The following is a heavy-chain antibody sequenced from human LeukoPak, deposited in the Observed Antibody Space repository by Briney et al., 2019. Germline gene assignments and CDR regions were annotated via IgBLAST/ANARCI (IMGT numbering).Heavy chain of an antibody. J-gene: IGHJ4*02. CDR3: ARGEDNWNDGLDY. Sequence: PSETLSLTCAVYGGSFSGYYWSWIRQPPGKGLEWIGYIYYSGSTSYNPSLKSRVTISVDTSKNQFSLKLSSVTAADTAVYYCARGEDNWNDGLDYWGQGTLVTVSS. V-gene: IGHV4-59*01. D-gene: IGHD1-1*01. CDR2: IYYSGST. CDR1: GGSFSGYY.